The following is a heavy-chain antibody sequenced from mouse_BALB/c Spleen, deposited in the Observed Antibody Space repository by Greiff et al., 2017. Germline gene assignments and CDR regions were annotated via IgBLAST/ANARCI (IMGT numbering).Heavy chain of an antibody. V-gene: IGHV5-17*02. D-gene: IGHD2-10*02. CDR2: ISSGSSTI. J-gene: IGHJ3*01. Sequence: EVQVVESGGGLVQPGGSRKLSCAASGFTFSSFGMHWVRQAPEKGLEWVAYISSGSSTIYYADTVKGRFTISRDNPKNTLFLQMTSLRSEDTAMYYCARSGYGNYVWFAYWGQGTLVTVSA. CDR1: GFTFSSFG. CDR3: ARSGYGNYVWFAY.